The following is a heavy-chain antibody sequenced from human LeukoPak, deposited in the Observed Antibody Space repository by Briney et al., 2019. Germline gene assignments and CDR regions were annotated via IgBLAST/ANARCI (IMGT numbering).Heavy chain of an antibody. Sequence: SETLSLTCVVYGGSFSGYFWSWIRQPPGKGLEWIGEITPSGSANYNPSLKSRVSISIDTSKKKLSLRLTSVTAADSAVYYCASSFYYDSRDYWGQGTLVTVSS. V-gene: IGHV4-34*01. CDR1: GGSFSGYF. CDR2: ITPSGSA. J-gene: IGHJ4*02. D-gene: IGHD3-22*01. CDR3: ASSFYYDSRDY.